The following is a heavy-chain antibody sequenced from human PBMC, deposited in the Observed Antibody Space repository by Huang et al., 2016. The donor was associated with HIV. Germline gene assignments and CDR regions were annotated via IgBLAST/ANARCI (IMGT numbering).Heavy chain of an antibody. J-gene: IGHJ4*02. Sequence: QVQLQQWGAGVLKPSVTLSLTCAVYGGSFSGYYWSWIRQSPGKGLEWIGEINHSGSTNYNPSLKSRVTMSVDTSKNQFSLKLSSVTAADTAVYYCASLFFDYWGQGILVTVSS. CDR1: GGSFSGYY. CDR3: ASLFFDY. V-gene: IGHV4-34*01. CDR2: INHSGST.